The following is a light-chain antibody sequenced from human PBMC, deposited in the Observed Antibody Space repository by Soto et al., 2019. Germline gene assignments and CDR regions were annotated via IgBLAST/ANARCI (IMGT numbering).Light chain of an antibody. CDR1: QSVSSN. CDR3: QQYGSSST. J-gene: IGKJ5*01. CDR2: GAS. Sequence: EIVMTQSPATLSVSPGERATLSCRASQSVSSNLAWYQQKPGQAPRLLIYGASGRATGIPDRFSGSGSGTDFTLTISRLEPDDFAVYYCQQYGSSSTFGQGTRLEI. V-gene: IGKV3-20*01.